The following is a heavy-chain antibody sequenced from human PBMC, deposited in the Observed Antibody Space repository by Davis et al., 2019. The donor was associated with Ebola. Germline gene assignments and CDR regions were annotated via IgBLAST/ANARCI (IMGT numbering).Heavy chain of an antibody. J-gene: IGHJ4*02. CDR3: ARDGYYYDSSGSYRNFDY. CDR1: GYTFTSYY. Sequence: ASVKVSCKASGYTFTSYYMHWVRQAPGQGLEWMGIINPSGGSTSYAQKFQGRVTMTRDTSTSTVSMELSSLRSEDTAVYYCARDGYYYDSSGSYRNFDYWGQGTLVTVSS. D-gene: IGHD3-22*01. CDR2: INPSGGST. V-gene: IGHV1-46*01.